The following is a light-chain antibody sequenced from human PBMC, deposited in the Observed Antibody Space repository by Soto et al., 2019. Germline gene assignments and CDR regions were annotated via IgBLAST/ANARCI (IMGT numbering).Light chain of an antibody. CDR3: QQYTNWPPMYT. CDR1: QSVGSN. CDR2: GAS. Sequence: EIVMTQSPATLSVSPGERATLSCRASQSVGSNLAWYQQKPSQSPRLLIYGASTRATAIPARFSGSGSGTEFTLTISSLQSEDFAVYYCQQYTNWPPMYTFGQGTKLEIK. V-gene: IGKV3-15*01. J-gene: IGKJ2*01.